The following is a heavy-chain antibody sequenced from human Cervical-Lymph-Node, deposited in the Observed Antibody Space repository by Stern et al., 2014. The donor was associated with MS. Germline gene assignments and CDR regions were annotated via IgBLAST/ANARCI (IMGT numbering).Heavy chain of an antibody. CDR2: IKSKSDCGTT. Sequence: VQLVQSGGGLVKPGGSLRLSCAASGFTFSNAWMSWVRQAPGKGLEGVGRIKSKSDCGTTDYAAPVKGRFTISRDDSKTTLYLQMNSLKTEDTAVYYCTTEMYYYDSRTGGWGQGTLVTVSS. CDR3: TTEMYYYDSRTGG. D-gene: IGHD3-22*01. CDR1: GFTFSNAW. V-gene: IGHV3-15*01. J-gene: IGHJ4*02.